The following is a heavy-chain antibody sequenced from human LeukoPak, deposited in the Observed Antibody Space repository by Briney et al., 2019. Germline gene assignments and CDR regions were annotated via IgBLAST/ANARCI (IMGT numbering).Heavy chain of an antibody. CDR3: ARYLNYYGSGRVDY. J-gene: IGHJ4*02. Sequence: SSETLSLTCTVSGGSISSGGYYWSWIRPHPGKGLEWIGYIYYSGSTYYNPSLKSRVTISVDTSKNQFSLKLSSVTAADTAVYYCARYLNYYGSGRVDYWGQGTLVTVSS. V-gene: IGHV4-31*03. CDR2: IYYSGST. D-gene: IGHD3-10*01. CDR1: GGSISSGGYY.